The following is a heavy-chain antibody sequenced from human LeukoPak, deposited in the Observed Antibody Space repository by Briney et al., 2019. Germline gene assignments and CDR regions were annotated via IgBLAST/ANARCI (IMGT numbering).Heavy chain of an antibody. CDR1: GYSFTSYS. D-gene: IGHD3-16*01. J-gene: IGHJ5*02. CDR3: ATTPGGRSWSHRFDP. Sequence: ASVKVSCKTSGYSFTSYSITWVRQAPGQGLEWMGWISTYNGDTYYSQKVQGRVTLTTDPSASTAYMELRSLRSDDTAEYYCATTPGGRSWSHRFDPWGQGTLVIVSS. V-gene: IGHV1-18*01. CDR2: ISTYNGDT.